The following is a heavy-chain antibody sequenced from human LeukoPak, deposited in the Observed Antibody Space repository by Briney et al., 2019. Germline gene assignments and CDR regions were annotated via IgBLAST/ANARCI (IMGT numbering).Heavy chain of an antibody. D-gene: IGHD2-2*01. CDR1: GGSISSGGYY. CDR3: ALLVVVPAAFDY. J-gene: IGHJ4*02. Sequence: ASQTLSLTCTVSGGSISSGGYYWSWIRQHPGKGLEWIGYIDCSGSTYYNPSLKSRVTISVDTSKNQFSLKLSSVTAADTAVYYCALLVVVPAAFDYWGQGTLVSVSS. CDR2: IDCSGST. V-gene: IGHV4-31*03.